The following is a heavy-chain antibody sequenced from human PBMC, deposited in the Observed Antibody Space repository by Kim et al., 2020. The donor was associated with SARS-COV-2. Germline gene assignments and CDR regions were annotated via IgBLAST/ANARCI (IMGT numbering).Heavy chain of an antibody. J-gene: IGHJ3*02. V-gene: IGHV4-39*01. D-gene: IGHD1-26*01. CDR3: ARRTRSGTYYLDAFDI. CDR2: IYYSGST. Sequence: SETLSLTCTVSGGSISSSSYYWGWIRQPPGKELEWIGTIYYSGSTSYNPSLKSRVTISVDTSRNQFSLQLSSVTAADSAVYYCARRTRSGTYYLDAFDIWGQGTMVTVSS. CDR1: GGSISSSSYY.